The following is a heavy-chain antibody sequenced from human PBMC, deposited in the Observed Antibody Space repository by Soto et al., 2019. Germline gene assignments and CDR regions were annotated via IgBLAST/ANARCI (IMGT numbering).Heavy chain of an antibody. Sequence: QVVLQESGSGLVKPSQTLSLTRAVSGGSMSRGGHSWSWIRQPPGKGLEWIGFIYYTGTTYYNPSLKSRVTLSVDRSKNQFSLNLTSVTAADTAMYYCARAPPGPSPRWDVW. CDR3: ARAPPGPSPRWDV. J-gene: IGHJ6*01. CDR1: GGSMSRGGHS. V-gene: IGHV4-30-2*01. D-gene: IGHD3-10*01. CDR2: IYYTGTT.